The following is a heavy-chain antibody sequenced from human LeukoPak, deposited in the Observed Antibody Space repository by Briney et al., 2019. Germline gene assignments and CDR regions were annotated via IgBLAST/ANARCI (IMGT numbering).Heavy chain of an antibody. Sequence: GASVKVSCKASGYTFTSYGISWVRQAPGQGLEWMGWISAYNGNTNYAQKLQGRVTMTTDTSTSTAYMELRSLRSDDTAVYYCARERIEEILSYFPGLGGGYSYYFDYWGQGTLVTVSS. CDR1: GYTFTSYG. D-gene: IGHD4-23*01. CDR2: ISAYNGNT. V-gene: IGHV1-18*01. CDR3: ARERIEEILSYFPGLGGGYSYYFDY. J-gene: IGHJ4*02.